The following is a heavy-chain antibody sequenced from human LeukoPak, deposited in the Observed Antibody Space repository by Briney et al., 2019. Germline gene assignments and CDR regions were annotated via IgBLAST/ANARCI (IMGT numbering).Heavy chain of an antibody. CDR1: GFTSSSYA. D-gene: IGHD2-8*01. CDR3: AKDQRYCTNGVCYRPFDY. CDR2: ISGSGGST. V-gene: IGHV3-23*01. J-gene: IGHJ4*02. Sequence: GGSLRLSCAASGFTSSSYAMSWVRQAPGKGLEWVSAISGSGGSTYYADSVKGRFTISRDNCKNTLYLQMNSLRAEDTAVYYCAKDQRYCTNGVCYRPFDYWGQGTLVTVSS.